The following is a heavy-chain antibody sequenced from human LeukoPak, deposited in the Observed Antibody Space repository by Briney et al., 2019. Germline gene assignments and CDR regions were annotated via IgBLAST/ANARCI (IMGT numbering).Heavy chain of an antibody. V-gene: IGHV3-15*01. D-gene: IGHD1-1*01. CDR1: GFTFSKDW. J-gene: IGHJ3*02. CDR2: IKSKADGGTA. Sequence: GGSLRLSCAASGFTFSKDWMSWVRQAPGKGLEWVGRIKSKADGGTADYATPVKGRFTISRDDSRNTLYLQMNSLKTEDTAVYYCTTYNDKDAFNIWGQGTMVTVSS. CDR3: TTYNDKDAFNI.